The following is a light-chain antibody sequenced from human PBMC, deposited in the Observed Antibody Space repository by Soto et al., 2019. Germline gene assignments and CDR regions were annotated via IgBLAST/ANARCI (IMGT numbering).Light chain of an antibody. CDR3: QQYGSSPLT. Sequence: EIVLTQSPATLSLSPGERATLSCSASQSVSSYLAWYQQKPGQAPRLLIYDASSRATGIPDRFSGSGSGTDFTLTISRLEPEDFAVYYCQQYGSSPLTFGGGTKVDIK. CDR1: QSVSSY. V-gene: IGKV3-20*01. J-gene: IGKJ4*01. CDR2: DAS.